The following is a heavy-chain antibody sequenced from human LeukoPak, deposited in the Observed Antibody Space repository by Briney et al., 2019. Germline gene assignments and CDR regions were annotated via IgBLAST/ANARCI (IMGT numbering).Heavy chain of an antibody. D-gene: IGHD3-22*01. V-gene: IGHV1-18*01. CDR2: ISAYNGNT. Sequence: ASVKVSCKASGYTFTSYGISWVRQAPGQGLEWMGWISAYNGNTNYAQKLQGRVTMTTDTSTSTAYMELRSLRSDDTAVYCCAREGPNYYDSSGYPPEYFQHWGQGTLVTVSS. CDR1: GYTFTSYG. CDR3: AREGPNYYDSSGYPPEYFQH. J-gene: IGHJ1*01.